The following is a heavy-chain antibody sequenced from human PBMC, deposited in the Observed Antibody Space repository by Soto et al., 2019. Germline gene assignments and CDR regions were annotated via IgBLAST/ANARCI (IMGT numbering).Heavy chain of an antibody. CDR1: GFTFSSYW. CDR2: IKQDGSEK. J-gene: IGHJ6*02. CDR3: ARAARVVLRYFDTVRDYYYGMDV. V-gene: IGHV3-7*03. Sequence: GGSLRLSCAASGFTFSSYWMSWVRQAPGKGLEWVANIKQDGSEKYYVDSVKGRFTISRDNAKNSLYLQMNSLRAEDTAVYYCARAARVVLRYFDTVRDYYYGMDVWGQGTTVTVSS. D-gene: IGHD3-9*01.